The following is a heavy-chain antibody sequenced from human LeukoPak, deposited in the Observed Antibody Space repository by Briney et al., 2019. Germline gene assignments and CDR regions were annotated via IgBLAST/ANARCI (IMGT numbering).Heavy chain of an antibody. CDR3: ARQGNYGSGSYYLD. J-gene: IGHJ4*02. CDR1: GDSISSYY. Sequence: SETLSLTCTVSGDSISSYYWSWIRQPPGKGLEWVGYIYYSGSTNYNPSLKSRVIITVDTSKNQFSLKLTSGTAADTAVYYCARQGNYGSGSYYLDWGQGTLVTVSS. V-gene: IGHV4-59*08. CDR2: IYYSGST. D-gene: IGHD3-10*01.